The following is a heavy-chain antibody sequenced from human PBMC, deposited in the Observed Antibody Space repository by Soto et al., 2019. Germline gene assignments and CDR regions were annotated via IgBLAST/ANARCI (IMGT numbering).Heavy chain of an antibody. J-gene: IGHJ4*02. CDR3: AKWLRSGSYYCDF. CDR1: GFTFSDYA. CDR2: VQGNHVT. Sequence: GGSLRLSCQASGFTFSDYAMSWVRQAPGKGLEWVALVQGNHVTYYADSVKGRFTVSRDNSKNTVFLQMDSLRVEDTAVYYCAKWLRSGSYYCDFWGQGTTVTVSS. D-gene: IGHD6-19*01. V-gene: IGHV3-23*01.